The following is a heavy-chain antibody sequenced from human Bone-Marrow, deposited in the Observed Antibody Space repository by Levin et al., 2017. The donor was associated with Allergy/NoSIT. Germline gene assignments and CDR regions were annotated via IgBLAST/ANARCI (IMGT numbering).Heavy chain of an antibody. CDR2: IWYDGSNK. V-gene: IGHV3-33*01. D-gene: IGHD2-21*02. CDR1: GFTFSSYG. CDR3: ARAGDGYFDY. Sequence: GESLKISCAASGFTFSSYGMHWVRQAPGKGLEWVAVIWYDGSNKYYADSVKGRFTISRDNSKNTLYLQMNSLRAEDTAVYDCARAGDGYFDYWGQGTLVTVSS. J-gene: IGHJ4*02.